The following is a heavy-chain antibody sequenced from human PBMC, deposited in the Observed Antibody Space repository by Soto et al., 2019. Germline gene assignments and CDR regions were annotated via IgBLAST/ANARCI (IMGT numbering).Heavy chain of an antibody. D-gene: IGHD3-16*01. Sequence: QVQLQESGPGLVKPSETLSLTCTVSGGSISSYYWSWIRQPPGKGLEWIGYIYYSGSTNYNPSLKSRVTISVDTSKNQFSLKLSSVTAVDTAVYYCARGVGDYYYYGMDVWGQGTTVTVSS. CDR3: ARGVGDYYYYGMDV. CDR2: IYYSGST. V-gene: IGHV4-59*01. J-gene: IGHJ6*02. CDR1: GGSISSYY.